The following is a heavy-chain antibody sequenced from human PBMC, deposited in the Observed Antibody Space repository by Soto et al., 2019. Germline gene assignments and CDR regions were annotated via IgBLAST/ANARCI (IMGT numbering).Heavy chain of an antibody. CDR2: IYYSGST. J-gene: IGHJ3*02. CDR1: GGFISSYR. D-gene: IGHD3-3*01. V-gene: IGHV4-59*08. Sequence: SETLSLTCTVSGGFISSYRWSWSRQPPGKGLEWIGYIYYSGSTNYNPSLKSRVTISVDTSKNQFSLKLSSVTAADTAVYYCARHMGYDFWSGYYPAFDIWGQGTMVT. CDR3: ARHMGYDFWSGYYPAFDI.